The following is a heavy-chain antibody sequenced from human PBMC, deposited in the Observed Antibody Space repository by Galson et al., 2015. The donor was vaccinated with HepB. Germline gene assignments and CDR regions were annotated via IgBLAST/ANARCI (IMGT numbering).Heavy chain of an antibody. CDR1: GYTFTGYG. V-gene: IGHV1-18*01. CDR2: ISAYNGNT. J-gene: IGHJ6*02. Sequence: SVKVSCKASGYTFTGYGISWVRQAPGQGLEWRGWISAYNGNTNYAQKFQGWVTMTRDTSISTAYMELSRLRSDDTAVYYCAILDFWSGYYIGRTTGYYYGMDVWGQGTTVTVSS. CDR3: AILDFWSGYYIGRTTGYYYGMDV. D-gene: IGHD3-3*01.